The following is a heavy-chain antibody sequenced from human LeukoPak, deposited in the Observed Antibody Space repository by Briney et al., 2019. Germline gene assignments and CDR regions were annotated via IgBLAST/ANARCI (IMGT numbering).Heavy chain of an antibody. J-gene: IGHJ4*02. CDR3: ARDPPFIIGTTFFDY. CDR1: GFTFSSYV. V-gene: IGHV3-23*01. D-gene: IGHD1-20*01. Sequence: PGGSLRLSCAASGFTFSSYVMSWVRQAPGKGLEWVSGISNSGGSTYYADSVKGRFTISRDNAKNSLYLQMNSLRAEDTAVYYCARDPPFIIGTTFFDYWGQGTLVTVSS. CDR2: ISNSGGST.